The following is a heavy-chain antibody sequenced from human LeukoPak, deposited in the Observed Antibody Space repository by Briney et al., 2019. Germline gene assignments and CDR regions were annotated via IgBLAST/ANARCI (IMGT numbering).Heavy chain of an antibody. V-gene: IGHV7-4-1*02. CDR2: VDTNTGNP. CDR3: ASCNDSSGYFAY. CDR1: GYTFTDYA. Sequence: ASVKVSCKPSGYTFTDYAINWVRQAPGQGLEYMGWVDTNTGNPTYAQGFTGRFVFSSDSSVSTAYLQITSLKADDSAIYFCASCNDSSGYFAYWGQGTLVTVSS. J-gene: IGHJ4*02. D-gene: IGHD3-22*01.